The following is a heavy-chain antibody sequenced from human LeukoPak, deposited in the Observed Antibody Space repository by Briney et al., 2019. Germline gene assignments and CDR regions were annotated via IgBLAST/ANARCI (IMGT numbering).Heavy chain of an antibody. CDR2: IGGSNGIT. Sequence: GGSLRLSCAASRFTFNSYAMSWVRQAPGKGLEWVSVIGGSNGITFYVGSVKGRFTISRDNSKDTLYLQMNSLRAEDTAVYYCARNENSGWGYFDYWGQGTLVTVSS. D-gene: IGHD5-12*01. CDR3: ARNENSGWGYFDY. CDR1: RFTFNSYA. J-gene: IGHJ4*02. V-gene: IGHV3-23*01.